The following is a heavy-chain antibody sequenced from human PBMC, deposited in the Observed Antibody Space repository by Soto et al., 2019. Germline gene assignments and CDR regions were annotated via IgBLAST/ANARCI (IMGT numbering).Heavy chain of an antibody. CDR3: ARDSPGTSSFDY. D-gene: IGHD3-10*01. CDR2: IIPIFGTA. Sequence: SVKVSCKAPGGTFSSYAISWVRQAPGQGLEWMGGIIPIFGTANYAQKFQGRVTITADESTSTAYMELSSLRSEDTAVYYCARDSPGTSSFDYWGQGTLVTVSS. J-gene: IGHJ4*02. CDR1: GGTFSSYA. V-gene: IGHV1-69*13.